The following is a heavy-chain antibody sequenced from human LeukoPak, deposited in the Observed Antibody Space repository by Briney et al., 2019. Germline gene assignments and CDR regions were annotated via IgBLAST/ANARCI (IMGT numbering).Heavy chain of an antibody. CDR2: ISSDGGIK. V-gene: IGHV3-64D*09. D-gene: IGHD3-10*01. J-gene: IGHJ4*02. CDR3: VWGLRDFFGSAIRH. Sequence: GGSLRLSCSASGFNVNNYDMSWVRQAPGRGLEYVSAISSDGGIKYYADSVKGRFSISRDNPKNTMNLQMSSLRDEDTAVYYYVWGLRDFFGSAIRHLVQGILVTVSS. CDR1: GFNVNNYD.